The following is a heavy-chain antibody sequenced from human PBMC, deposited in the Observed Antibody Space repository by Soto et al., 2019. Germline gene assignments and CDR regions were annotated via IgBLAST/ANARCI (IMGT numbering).Heavy chain of an antibody. Sequence: QVQLVESGGGVVQPGRSLRLSCAASGFTFSSYSMHWVRQAPGKGLEWVAVIWYDGSNKYYADSVKGRFTISRDNSKNTLYLQMNSLRAEDTAVYYCARDSDYYDSSGYSHWFDPWGQGTLVTVSS. CDR1: GFTFSSYS. V-gene: IGHV3-33*01. CDR3: ARDSDYYDSSGYSHWFDP. J-gene: IGHJ5*02. D-gene: IGHD3-22*01. CDR2: IWYDGSNK.